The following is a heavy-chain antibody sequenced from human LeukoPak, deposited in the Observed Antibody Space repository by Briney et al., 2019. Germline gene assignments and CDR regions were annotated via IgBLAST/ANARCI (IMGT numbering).Heavy chain of an antibody. CDR2: INHSGST. CDR3: ARHSQQLDAFDI. V-gene: IGHV4-34*01. D-gene: IGHD6-13*01. Sequence: SETLSLTCAVYGGSFSGYYWSWIRQPPGKGLEWIGEINHSGSTNYNPSLKSRVTISVDTSKNQFSLKLSSVTAADTAVYYCARHSQQLDAFDIWGQGTMVTVSS. J-gene: IGHJ3*02. CDR1: GGSFSGYY.